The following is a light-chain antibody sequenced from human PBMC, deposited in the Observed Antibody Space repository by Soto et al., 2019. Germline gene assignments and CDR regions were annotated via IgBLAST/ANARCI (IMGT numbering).Light chain of an antibody. CDR1: QGISSW. CDR2: GIS. J-gene: IGKJ1*01. CDR3: QQSYSTPPT. V-gene: IGKV1-12*01. Sequence: DVPMTQSPSSVSASVGDRVTITSRASQGISSWLAWYQQKPGKAPKLLIYGISSLQSGVPSRFSGSGSGTDFTLTISSLQPEDFATYYCQQSYSTPPTFGQGTKVDIK.